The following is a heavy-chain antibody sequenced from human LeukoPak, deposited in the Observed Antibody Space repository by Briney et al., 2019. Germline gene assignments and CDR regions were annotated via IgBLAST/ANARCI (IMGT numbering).Heavy chain of an antibody. D-gene: IGHD6-19*01. Sequence: GRSLRLSCAASGFTFSSYGMHWVRQAPGKGLEWVAVISYDGSNKYYADSVKGRFTISRDNAKNSLYLQMNSLRAEDTALYYCAKDISSGWYPPGGFDYWGQGTLVTVSS. V-gene: IGHV3-30*18. CDR1: GFTFSSYG. CDR2: ISYDGSNK. J-gene: IGHJ4*02. CDR3: AKDISSGWYPPGGFDY.